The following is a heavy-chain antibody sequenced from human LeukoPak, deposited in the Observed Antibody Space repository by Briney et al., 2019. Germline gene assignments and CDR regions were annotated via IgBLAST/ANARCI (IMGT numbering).Heavy chain of an antibody. CDR1: GGSISSYY. Sequence: KPSETLSLTCTVSGGSISSYYWSWIRQPPGKGLEWIGEINHSGSTNYNPSLKSRVTISVDTSKNQFSLKLSSVTAADTAVYYCASHRDGYNFAFDIWGQGTMVTVSS. CDR2: INHSGST. CDR3: ASHRDGYNFAFDI. V-gene: IGHV4-34*01. J-gene: IGHJ3*02. D-gene: IGHD5-24*01.